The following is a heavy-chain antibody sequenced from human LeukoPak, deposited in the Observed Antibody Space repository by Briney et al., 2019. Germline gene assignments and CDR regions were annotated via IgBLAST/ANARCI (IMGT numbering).Heavy chain of an antibody. J-gene: IGHJ6*02. CDR2: ISSSGSAI. V-gene: IGHV3-11*01. CDR1: GFTFSDYY. CDR3: ARGHYGLDV. Sequence: GGSLRLSCVASGFTFSDYYLSWIRQAPGEGLAWVSYISSSGSAIFYVDSVKGRFTISRDNAKNSLYLQMNSLRAEDTAIYYCARGHYGLDVWGQGTTVTVSS.